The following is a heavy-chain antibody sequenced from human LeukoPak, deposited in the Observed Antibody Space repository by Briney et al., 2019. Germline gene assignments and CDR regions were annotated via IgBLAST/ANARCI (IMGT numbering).Heavy chain of an antibody. CDR3: AKDSMFDY. Sequence: GGSLRLSCAASGFTFSSYGMHWVRQAPGKGLEWVAVISYDGSNKYYADSVKGRFTISRDNSKNTLYLQMNSLRAEDTAVYYCAKDSMFDYWGQGTLVTVSS. D-gene: IGHD2/OR15-2a*01. CDR2: ISYDGSNK. CDR1: GFTFSSYG. V-gene: IGHV3-30*18. J-gene: IGHJ4*02.